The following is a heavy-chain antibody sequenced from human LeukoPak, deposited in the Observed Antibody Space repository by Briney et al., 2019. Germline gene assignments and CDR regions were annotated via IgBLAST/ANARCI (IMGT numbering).Heavy chain of an antibody. Sequence: GGSLRLSCAASGFTFTNYAMSWVRQAPGKGLWRVSAIGGSGDNTYYADSVKGRFTISRENSKNTLNLQMNSLRAEDTAVYYCAKGVWNCGGDCYSTFDYWGQGTLVTVSS. CDR2: IGGSGDNT. V-gene: IGHV3-23*01. CDR1: GFTFTNYA. D-gene: IGHD2-21*02. J-gene: IGHJ4*02. CDR3: AKGVWNCGGDCYSTFDY.